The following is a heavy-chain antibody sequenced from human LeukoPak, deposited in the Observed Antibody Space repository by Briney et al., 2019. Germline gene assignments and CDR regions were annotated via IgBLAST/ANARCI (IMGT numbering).Heavy chain of an antibody. J-gene: IGHJ4*02. CDR1: GFDFSSYA. CDR2: IIYDGSNK. Sequence: GRSLRLSCAASGFDFSSYAMHWVRQAPGKGLEWMAVIIYDGSNKNYADSVKGRFTISRDNSRNTLYMEMNSLRAEDTALYYCAKDLDSSGRAAYDFWGQGTLVTVSS. V-gene: IGHV3-30*04. D-gene: IGHD6-19*01. CDR3: AKDLDSSGRAAYDF.